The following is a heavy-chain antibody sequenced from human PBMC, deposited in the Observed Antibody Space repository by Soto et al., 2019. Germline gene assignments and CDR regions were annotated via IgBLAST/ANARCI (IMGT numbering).Heavy chain of an antibody. CDR1: GGSVSRDSNF. CDR2: IYYSGPT. Sequence: SETLSLTCTVSGGSVSRDSNFWSWIRQPPGKGLEWIGYIYYSGPTRYNPSLESRVTISIDSSKNQVSLNLTSVTAADTAVYYCARGYSHYAHWGRGTLVTVS. V-gene: IGHV4-61*01. CDR3: ARGYSHYAH. J-gene: IGHJ4*02. D-gene: IGHD4-4*01.